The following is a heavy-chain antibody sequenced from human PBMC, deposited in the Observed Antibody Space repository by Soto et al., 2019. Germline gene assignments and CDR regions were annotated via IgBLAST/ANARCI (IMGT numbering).Heavy chain of an antibody. CDR1: GYTFTSYY. V-gene: IGHV1-46*03. Sequence: QVQLVQSGAEVKKPGASVEVSCKASGYTFTSYYMHWVRQAPGQGLEWMGIINPSGGSASYAQKFQGRVTMTRDTSTTTVYMELSSLRSEDTAVYYCTGDRDNIWFDPWGQGTLVTVSS. CDR2: INPSGGSA. J-gene: IGHJ5*02. CDR3: TGDRDNIWFDP.